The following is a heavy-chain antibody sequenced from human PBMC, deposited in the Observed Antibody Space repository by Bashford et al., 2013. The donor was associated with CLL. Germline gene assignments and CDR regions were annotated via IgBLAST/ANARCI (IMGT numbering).Heavy chain of an antibody. D-gene: IGHD6-6*01. CDR3: TRGKGSSSYFDY. CDR2: MNPNSGNT. V-gene: IGHV1-8*01. Sequence: ASVKVSCKSSGYTFTSYDINWVRQATGQGLEWMGWMNPNSGNTGYAQKFQGRVTMTRNTSITTAYMELSGLKSEDTAVYYCTRGKGSSSYFDYWGQGALVTVSS. CDR1: GYTFTSYD. J-gene: IGHJ4*02.